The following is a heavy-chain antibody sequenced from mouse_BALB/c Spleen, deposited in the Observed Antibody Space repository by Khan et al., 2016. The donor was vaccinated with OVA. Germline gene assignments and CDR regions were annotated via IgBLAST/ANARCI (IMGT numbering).Heavy chain of an antibody. D-gene: IGHD2-10*01. Sequence: QVQLKESGPGLVAPSQSLSITCTISGFSLTSYGLHWVRQPPGKGLEWLVVIWSDGSTTYNSTLKSRLSITKDNSKSQVFLKMNSLQTDDTAMYYCARQPYYHYYVMDYWGQGTSVTVSS. CDR3: ARQPYYHYYVMDY. J-gene: IGHJ4*01. V-gene: IGHV2-6-1*01. CDR2: IWSDGST. CDR1: GFSLTSYG.